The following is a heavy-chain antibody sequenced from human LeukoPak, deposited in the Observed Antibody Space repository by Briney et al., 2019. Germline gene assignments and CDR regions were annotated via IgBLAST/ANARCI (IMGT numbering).Heavy chain of an antibody. CDR1: GGSISSGGYS. CDR2: IYHSGST. V-gene: IGHV4-30-2*01. D-gene: IGHD4-17*01. CDR3: ASDYGDHEYFQH. J-gene: IGHJ1*01. Sequence: SETLSLTCAVSGGSISSGGYSWSWIRQPPGKGLEWIGYIYHSGSTYYNPSPKSRVTISVDRSKNQFSLKLSSVTAADTAVYYCASDYGDHEYFQHWGQGTLVTVSS.